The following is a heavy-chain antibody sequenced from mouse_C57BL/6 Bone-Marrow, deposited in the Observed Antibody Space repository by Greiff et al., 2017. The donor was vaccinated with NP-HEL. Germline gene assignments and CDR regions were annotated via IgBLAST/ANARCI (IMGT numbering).Heavy chain of an antibody. Sequence: VKLVESGPGLVQPSQSLSITCTVSGFSLTSYGVHWVRQSPGKGLEWLGVIWSGGSTDYNAAFISRLSISKDNSKSQVFFKMNSLQADDTAIYYCAIIYDGYYRGAMDYWGQGTSVTVSS. J-gene: IGHJ4*01. CDR1: GFSLTSYG. CDR3: AIIYDGYYRGAMDY. CDR2: IWSGGST. D-gene: IGHD2-3*01. V-gene: IGHV2-2*01.